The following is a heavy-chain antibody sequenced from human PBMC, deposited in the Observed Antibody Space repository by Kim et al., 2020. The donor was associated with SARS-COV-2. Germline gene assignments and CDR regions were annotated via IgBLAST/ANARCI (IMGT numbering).Heavy chain of an antibody. J-gene: IGHJ4*02. CDR3: ARGLSATDSYYDY. Sequence: YADSVKGRFTISRDNARNSLFLQMNSLRADDTAVYYCARGLSATDSYYDYWGQGALVTVSS. D-gene: IGHD3-22*01. V-gene: IGHV3-21*01.